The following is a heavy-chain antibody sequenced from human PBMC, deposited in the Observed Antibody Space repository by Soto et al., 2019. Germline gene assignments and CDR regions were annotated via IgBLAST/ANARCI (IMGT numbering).Heavy chain of an antibody. D-gene: IGHD5-12*01. J-gene: IGHJ4*02. CDR3: ARLYTGYEAFDY. V-gene: IGHV4-30-4*01. CDR2: IYYSGST. CDR1: GGSINSGDYY. Sequence: SETLYLTCSVSGGSINSGDYYWSWIRQSPGKGLEWIGYIYYSGSTYYNPSLKSRSTISIDTSKNQFFLDVDSVTAADTAVYYCARLYTGYEAFDYWGQGTLVTVSS.